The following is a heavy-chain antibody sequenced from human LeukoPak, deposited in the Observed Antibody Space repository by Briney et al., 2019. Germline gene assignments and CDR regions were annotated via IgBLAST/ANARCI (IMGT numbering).Heavy chain of an antibody. CDR1: GGSFSGYY. CDR2: INHSGST. J-gene: IGHJ6*03. CDR3: ARGRRSIFGVVINCYYMDV. D-gene: IGHD3-3*02. V-gene: IGHV4-34*01. Sequence: PSETLSLTCAVYGGSFSGYYWSWIRQPPGKGLEWIGEINHSGSTNYNPSLKSRVTISVDTSKNQFSLKLSSVTAADTAVYYCARGRRSIFGVVINCYYMDVWGKGTTVTVSS.